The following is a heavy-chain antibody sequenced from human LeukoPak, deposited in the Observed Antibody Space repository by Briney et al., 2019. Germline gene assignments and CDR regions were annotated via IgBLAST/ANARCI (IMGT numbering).Heavy chain of an antibody. D-gene: IGHD3-10*01. CDR1: GFTFSSYA. CDR3: AKLLGDVLPSLRGGLDY. CDR2: ISGSGGST. Sequence: GGSLRLSCAASGFTFSSYAMSWVRQAPGKGLEWVSAISGSGGSTYYADSVKGRFTISRDNSKNTLYLQMNSLRAEDTAVYYCAKLLGDVLPSLRGGLDYWGQGTLVTVSS. V-gene: IGHV3-23*01. J-gene: IGHJ4*02.